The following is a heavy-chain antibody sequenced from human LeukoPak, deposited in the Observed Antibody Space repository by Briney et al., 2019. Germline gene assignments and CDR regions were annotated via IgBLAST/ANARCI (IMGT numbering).Heavy chain of an antibody. CDR2: ISSSGSYI. V-gene: IGHV3-21*01. D-gene: IGHD3-22*01. CDR1: GFSFDDYA. J-gene: IGHJ4*02. CDR3: ARDRHYYDSSGYYSYYFAY. Sequence: GGSLRLSCAASGFSFDDYAMHWVRQAPGKGLEWVSSISSSGSYIYYADSVKGRFTISRDNAKNSLYLQMNSLRAEDTAVYYCARDRHYYDSSGYYSYYFAYWGQGTLVTVSS.